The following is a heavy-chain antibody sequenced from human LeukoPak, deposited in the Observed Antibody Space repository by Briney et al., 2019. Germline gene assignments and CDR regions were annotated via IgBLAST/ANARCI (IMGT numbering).Heavy chain of an antibody. Sequence: PGGSLRLSCAASGFTFSSYSMNWVRQAPGKGLEWVSSISSSSSYIYYADSVKGRFTISRDNAKNSLYLQMNSLGAEDTAVYYCARDLGYSYGPGDYWGQGTLVTVSS. CDR2: ISSSSSYI. V-gene: IGHV3-21*01. D-gene: IGHD5-18*01. J-gene: IGHJ4*02. CDR1: GFTFSSYS. CDR3: ARDLGYSYGPGDY.